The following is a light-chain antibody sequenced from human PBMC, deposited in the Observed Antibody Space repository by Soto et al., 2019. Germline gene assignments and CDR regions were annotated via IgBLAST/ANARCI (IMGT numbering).Light chain of an antibody. CDR3: QQYGSYPGT. Sequence: EIVLTQSPGTLSLSPGERATLSCRASQSVSSSYLAWYQQKPGQAPRLLIYGASSRASGIPDRFSGSGSGTDFTLTISRLQPEDFAVYYCQQYGSYPGTFGQGTKVDI. V-gene: IGKV3-20*01. J-gene: IGKJ1*01. CDR2: GAS. CDR1: QSVSSSY.